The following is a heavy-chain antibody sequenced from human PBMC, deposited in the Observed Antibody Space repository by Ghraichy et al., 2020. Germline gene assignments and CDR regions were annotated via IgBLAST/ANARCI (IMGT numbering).Heavy chain of an antibody. D-gene: IGHD4-23*01. CDR3: ARASTVVRFYYYDGMDV. CDR2: ITSTSRFI. J-gene: IGHJ6*02. V-gene: IGHV3-48*01. Sequence: GGSLRLSCVGSGFTFSSYYMNWVRQAPGKGLEWVSYITSTSRFISYADSVKGRFTVSRDNAQNSLSLQMKSLRGEDTAVYYCARASTVVRFYYYDGMDVWGQGTTVTVSS. CDR1: GFTFSSYY.